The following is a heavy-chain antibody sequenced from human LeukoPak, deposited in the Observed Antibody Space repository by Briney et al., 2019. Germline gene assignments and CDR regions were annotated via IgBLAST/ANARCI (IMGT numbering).Heavy chain of an antibody. CDR3: ARDLETRYYDFWSGHDY. J-gene: IGHJ4*02. V-gene: IGHV3-30-3*01. Sequence: GGSLRLSCAASGFTFSSYAMHWVRQAPGKGLEWVAVISYDGSNKYYADSVKGRFTISRDNSKNTLYLQMNGLRAEDTAVYYCARDLETRYYDFWSGHDYWGQGTLVTVSS. D-gene: IGHD3-3*01. CDR1: GFTFSSYA. CDR2: ISYDGSNK.